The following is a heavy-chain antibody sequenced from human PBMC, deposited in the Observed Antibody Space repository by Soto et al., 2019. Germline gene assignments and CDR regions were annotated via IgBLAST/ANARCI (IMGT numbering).Heavy chain of an antibody. CDR2: ISANDVGT. D-gene: IGHD1-20*01. CDR3: AKAKNDYNWDNRPPFDY. V-gene: IGHV3-23*01. Sequence: WGLLRVRYEASGFTLGNYGMTWIRQAPGKGLEWVSLISANDVGTYYAESVKTRFTISTDQSRNTVYLQMDSLRADDTAIYYCAKAKNDYNWDNRPPFDYWGQGTLVTVSS. CDR1: GFTLGNYG. J-gene: IGHJ4*02.